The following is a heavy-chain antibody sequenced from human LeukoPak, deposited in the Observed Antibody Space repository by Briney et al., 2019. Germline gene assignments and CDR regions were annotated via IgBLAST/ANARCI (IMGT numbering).Heavy chain of an antibody. CDR1: GYTLTELS. CDR3: ATLYDPTFDY. J-gene: IGHJ4*02. Sequence: ASVQVSCKVSGYTLTELSMHWVRQAPGTGLEWLGGFDPEDGGTIYAQKFQGRVTMTEDTSTDTAYMELSSLRSEDTAVYYCATLYDPTFDYWGQGTLVTVSS. D-gene: IGHD2-2*02. CDR2: FDPEDGGT. V-gene: IGHV1-24*01.